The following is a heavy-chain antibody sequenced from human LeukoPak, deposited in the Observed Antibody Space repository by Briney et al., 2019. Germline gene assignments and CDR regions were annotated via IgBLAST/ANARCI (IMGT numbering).Heavy chain of an antibody. CDR1: GFTVSSSY. CDR3: ARDGPGRYSSSWHGGAFDI. Sequence: HPGGSLRLSCAASGFTVSSSYVSWVRQAPGKGLEWVSVIYSGGITYYADSVKGRFTFSRDNSKNTLYPQMNSLRVDDTAVYYCARDGPGRYSSSWHGGAFDIWGQGTMVTVSS. V-gene: IGHV3-53*01. J-gene: IGHJ3*02. D-gene: IGHD6-13*01. CDR2: IYSGGIT.